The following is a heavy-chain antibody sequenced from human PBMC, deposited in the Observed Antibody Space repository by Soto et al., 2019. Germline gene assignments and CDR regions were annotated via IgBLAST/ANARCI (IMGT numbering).Heavy chain of an antibody. V-gene: IGHV3-30*18. J-gene: IGHJ4*02. CDR2: ISYDGSNK. D-gene: IGHD2-2*02. Sequence: GGSLRLSCAASGFAFSSYGMHWVRQAPGKGLEWVAVISYDGSNKYYADSVKGRFTISRDNSKNTLYLQMNSLRAEDTAVYYCAKLAEGYCSSTSCYXLNFWGQGTLVTVSS. CDR3: AKLAEGYCSSTSCYXLNF. CDR1: GFAFSSYG.